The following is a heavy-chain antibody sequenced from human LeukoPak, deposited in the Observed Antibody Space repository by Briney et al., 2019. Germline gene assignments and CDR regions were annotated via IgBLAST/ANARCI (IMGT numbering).Heavy chain of an antibody. V-gene: IGHV1-18*01. CDR2: ISAYNGDT. J-gene: IGHJ4*02. CDR3: ARDIPQLEEPN. Sequence: ASVKVSCKSSGYTFTSYGITWVRQAPGQGLEWMGWISAYNGDTEYAQKFQGRVTMTTDTSTRTAYMEVRSLRSDDTAVYYCARDIPQLEEPNWGQGTLVTVSS. D-gene: IGHD1-14*01. CDR1: GYTFTSYG.